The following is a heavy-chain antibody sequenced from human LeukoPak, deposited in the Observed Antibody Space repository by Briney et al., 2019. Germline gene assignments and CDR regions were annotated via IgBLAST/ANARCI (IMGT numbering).Heavy chain of an antibody. D-gene: IGHD4-17*01. CDR1: GGTFNNSA. J-gene: IGHJ5*02. V-gene: IGHV1-69*05. CDR2: IMPLFGTA. Sequence: GSSVKVSCKTSGGTFNNSAIRWVRQAPGQGLEWLGGIMPLFGTAGYAQKFQGRVTITKDKSTRTVYLELTSLTSDDTAVYYCARDVHGDYGSGWFDPWGQGTLVSVSS. CDR3: ARDVHGDYGSGWFDP.